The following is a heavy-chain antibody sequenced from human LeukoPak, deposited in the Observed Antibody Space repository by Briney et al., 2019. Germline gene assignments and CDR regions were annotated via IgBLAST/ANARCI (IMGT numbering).Heavy chain of an antibody. D-gene: IGHD3-10*01. CDR3: VRDNYGVDY. Sequence: GGSLRLSCAASGFTFSRYRMQWARQAPGKGLVWASHIVSDGSSTTYADSVKGRFTTSRDNAKNTLYLQMNSLRAEDTAVYYCVRDNYGVDYWGQGTLVTVSS. CDR1: GFTFSRYR. CDR2: IVSDGSST. J-gene: IGHJ4*02. V-gene: IGHV3-74*03.